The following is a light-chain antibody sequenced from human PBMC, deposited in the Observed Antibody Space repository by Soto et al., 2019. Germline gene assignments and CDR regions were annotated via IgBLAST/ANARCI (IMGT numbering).Light chain of an antibody. CDR3: SSYTSSTTYV. CDR1: SSDVGGYNY. J-gene: IGLJ1*01. Sequence: QSALTQPASVSGSPGQSITISCTGTSSDVGGYNYVSWYQHHPGKAPRLMIYEVSNRPSGVSNRFSGSKSGNTASLTISGLQPEDEADYYCSSYTSSTTYVFGTATKLTVL. CDR2: EVS. V-gene: IGLV2-14*01.